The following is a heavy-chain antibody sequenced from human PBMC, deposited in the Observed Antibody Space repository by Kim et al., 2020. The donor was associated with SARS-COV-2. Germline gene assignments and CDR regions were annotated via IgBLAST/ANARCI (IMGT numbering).Heavy chain of an antibody. CDR3: ARGDDSNAFYYDY. Sequence: GGSLRLSCEASGSGFTFSSHSMNWVRQLPGKRLEWVSYISGVGDRIYYVDSVKGRFIISRDNAKKSLFLQMKSLRDEDTAAYYCARGDDSNAFYYDYWGPGILVSVS. D-gene: IGHD3-22*01. J-gene: IGHJ4*02. CDR1: GSGFTFSSHS. CDR2: ISGVGDRI. V-gene: IGHV3-48*02.